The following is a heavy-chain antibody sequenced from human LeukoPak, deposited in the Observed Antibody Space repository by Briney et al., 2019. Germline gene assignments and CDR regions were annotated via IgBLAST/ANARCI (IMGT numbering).Heavy chain of an antibody. V-gene: IGHV5-51*01. J-gene: IGHJ3*02. D-gene: IGHD6-13*01. CDR2: IYPADSDT. Sequence: GESLQISCKGSGYPFPNYWIIWVRQMPGKGLEWMGIIYPADSDTRYSPSFQGQVTVSADRSTSTAYLQWSSLKASDTAMYYCATALAQTHAFDIWGQGTLVTVSS. CDR1: GYPFPNYW. CDR3: ATALAQTHAFDI.